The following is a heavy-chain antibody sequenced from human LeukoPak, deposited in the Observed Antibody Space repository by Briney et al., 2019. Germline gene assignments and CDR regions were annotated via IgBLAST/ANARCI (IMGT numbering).Heavy chain of an antibody. CDR2: TYYRSKWYN. CDR1: GDSVSANGAA. J-gene: IGHJ3*02. V-gene: IGHV6-1*01. CDR3: ARVPYYDFQADAFDI. Sequence: HSQTLSLTCAISGDSVSANGAAWNWIRQSPSRGLEWLGRTYYRSKWYNDYAVSVKSRITINPDTFKNQFSLQLNSVTPEDTAVYYCARVPYYDFQADAFDIWGQGTMVTVSS. D-gene: IGHD3-3*01.